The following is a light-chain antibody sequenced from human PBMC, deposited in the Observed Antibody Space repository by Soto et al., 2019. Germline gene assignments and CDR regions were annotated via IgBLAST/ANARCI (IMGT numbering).Light chain of an antibody. CDR3: QQYHRYPYT. CDR1: QSISSW. CDR2: KAS. V-gene: IGKV1-5*03. Sequence: DIQMTQSPSTLSASVGDRVTITCRASQSISSWLAWYQQKPGKDPKLLIYKASSLESGVPSRVHGSGSGTEFTLTISSLQPDDCSTYYCQQYHRYPYTFGQGTKREIK. J-gene: IGKJ2*01.